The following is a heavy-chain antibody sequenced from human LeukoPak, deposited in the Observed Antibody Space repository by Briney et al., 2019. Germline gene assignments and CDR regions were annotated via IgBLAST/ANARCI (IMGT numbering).Heavy chain of an antibody. CDR3: AKGYCSSTSCYSRFDP. CDR2: ISGSGGST. CDR1: VFSFSSYN. J-gene: IGHJ5*02. Sequence: GGSLRLSCVASVFSFSSYNMNWVRQAPVKGLEWVSAISGSGGSTYYADSVKGRFTISRDNSKNTLYLQMNSLRAEDTAVYYCAKGYCSSTSCYSRFDPWGQGTLVTVSS. D-gene: IGHD2-2*02. V-gene: IGHV3-23*01.